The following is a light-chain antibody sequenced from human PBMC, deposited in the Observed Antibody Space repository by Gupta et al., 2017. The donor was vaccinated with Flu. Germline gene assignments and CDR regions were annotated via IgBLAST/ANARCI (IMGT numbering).Light chain of an antibody. CDR3: QQDDSTPQT. J-gene: IGKJ1*01. CDR1: QSVLYSSNNKNY. Sequence: DIVMTQSPDSLAVSLGERATINCKSSQSVLYSSNNKNYSAWYQQKPGQPPKLLIYWASTRESGVPDRFSGSGSGTDFTLTISSLQAEDVAVYYCQQDDSTPQTFGQGTKVEIK. CDR2: WAS. V-gene: IGKV4-1*01.